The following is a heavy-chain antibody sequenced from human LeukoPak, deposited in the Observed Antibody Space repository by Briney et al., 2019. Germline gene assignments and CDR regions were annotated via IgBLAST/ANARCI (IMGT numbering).Heavy chain of an antibody. CDR2: IHNSGSS. Sequence: SETLSLTCTVSGGSITNYYWSWIRQPPGKGLEWIGYIHNSGSSSYNPSLRSRATISMEKAKTQFSLKLTSVTPTDTAVYYCARVSSNVAPWFDPWGQGTLVTVSS. J-gene: IGHJ5*02. CDR1: GGSITNYY. V-gene: IGHV4-59*01. CDR3: ARVSSNVAPWFDP. D-gene: IGHD5-12*01.